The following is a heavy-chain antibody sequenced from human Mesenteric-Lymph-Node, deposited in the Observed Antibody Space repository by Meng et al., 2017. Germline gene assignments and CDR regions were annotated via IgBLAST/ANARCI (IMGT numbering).Heavy chain of an antibody. CDR2: IIPILGIA. V-gene: IGHV1-69*04. CDR3: ARDLEVPAAMFAEAQVVPSYFDY. J-gene: IGHJ4*02. CDR1: GGTFSSYT. D-gene: IGHD2-2*01. Sequence: SVKVSCKASGGTFSSYTISWVRQAPGQGLEWMGRIIPILGIANYAQKFQGRVTITADKSTSTAYMELSSLRSEDTAVYYCARDLEVPAAMFAEAQVVPSYFDYWGQGTLVTVSS.